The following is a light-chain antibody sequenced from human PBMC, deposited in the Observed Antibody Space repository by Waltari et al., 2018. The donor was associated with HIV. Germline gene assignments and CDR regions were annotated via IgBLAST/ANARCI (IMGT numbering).Light chain of an antibody. CDR3: SSHTTTTTLWV. Sequence: QSALTQPASVSGSPGQSITISCTGASSDVGIFKYVTWYQQHPGKAPKVIIYDFINRPSRVSHRFSGSKSDNTASLTISGLQAEDEADYYCSSHTTTTTLWVFGGGTKLTVL. J-gene: IGLJ2*01. V-gene: IGLV2-14*03. CDR1: SSDVGIFKY. CDR2: DFI.